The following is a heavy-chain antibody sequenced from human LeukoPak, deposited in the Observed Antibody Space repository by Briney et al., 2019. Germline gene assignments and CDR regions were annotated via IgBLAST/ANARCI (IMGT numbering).Heavy chain of an antibody. CDR1: GFTFSSYA. V-gene: IGHV3-23*01. Sequence: HPGGSLRLSCAASGFTFSSYAVSWVRQAPGKGLEWVSAISGSGGSTYYADSVKGRFTISRDNSKNTLYLQMNSLRAEDTAVYYCAKDAGYYYDSSGYYVFDYWGQGTLVTVSS. CDR2: ISGSGGST. CDR3: AKDAGYYYDSSGYYVFDY. J-gene: IGHJ4*02. D-gene: IGHD3-22*01.